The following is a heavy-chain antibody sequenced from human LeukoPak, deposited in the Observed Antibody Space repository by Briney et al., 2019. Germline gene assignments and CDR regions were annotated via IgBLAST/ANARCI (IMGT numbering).Heavy chain of an antibody. J-gene: IGHJ4*02. D-gene: IGHD3-16*01. CDR3: VRGGRRDYFDY. CDR2: VYPGDSDT. V-gene: IGHV5-51*01. CDR1: GYSFTSWW. Sequence: GESLKISCKASGYSFTSWWIGWVRQMPGKGLEWMGIVYPGDSDTSYSPSFQGQVTISADKSITTAYLQWSSLKASDTAMYYGVRGGRRDYFDYWGQGTLVTVSS.